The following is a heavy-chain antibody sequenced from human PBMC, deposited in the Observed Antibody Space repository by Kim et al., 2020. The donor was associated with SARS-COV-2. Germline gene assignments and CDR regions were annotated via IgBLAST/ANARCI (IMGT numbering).Heavy chain of an antibody. D-gene: IGHD4-17*01. CDR3: ASIDFGGND. CDR1: EFSVSSSS. Sequence: GGSLRLSCALSEFSVSSSSLSWVRQAPGKGLEWVSVLYSVGTINYADSVKGRFTISRDISKNTLYLQMNTLRAEDTAVYYCASIDFGGNDWGRGTLVTVSS. V-gene: IGHV3-66*01. J-gene: IGHJ4*02. CDR2: LYSVGTI.